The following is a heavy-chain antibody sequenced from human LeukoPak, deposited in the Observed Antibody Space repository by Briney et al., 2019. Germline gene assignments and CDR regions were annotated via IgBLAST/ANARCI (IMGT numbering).Heavy chain of an antibody. V-gene: IGHV3-48*01. CDR1: GFTFCSYS. D-gene: IGHD5-18*01. CDR2: ISSSSSTI. J-gene: IGHJ3*02. Sequence: GGSLRLFCAACGFTFCSYSMNWVRHAPGRELVGVLCISSSSSTIYNADSVKGRFTISRDNAKNSLYLQMNSLRAEDTAVYYCAREEYSYGKDDAFDIWGQGTMVTVSS. CDR3: AREEYSYGKDDAFDI.